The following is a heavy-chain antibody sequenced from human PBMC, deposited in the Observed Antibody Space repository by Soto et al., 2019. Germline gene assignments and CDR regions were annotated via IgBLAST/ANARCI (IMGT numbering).Heavy chain of an antibody. CDR1: GYTFSSYD. CDR2: MIPNSGKI. J-gene: IGHJ4*02. V-gene: IGHV1-8*01. CDR3: ARDYGDYSGDY. Sequence: QVQLVQTGAEVKKPGASVKVSCKASGYTFSSYDINWVRQATGQGLEWMGWMIPNSGKIGYAQKFQGRLTMTRNTSISTAYMELSSLRSEDTAVYYCARDYGDYSGDYWGPGTLVTVSS. D-gene: IGHD4-17*01.